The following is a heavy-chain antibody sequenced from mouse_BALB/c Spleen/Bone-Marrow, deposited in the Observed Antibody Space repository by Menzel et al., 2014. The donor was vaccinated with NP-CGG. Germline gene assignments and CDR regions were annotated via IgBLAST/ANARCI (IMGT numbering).Heavy chain of an antibody. CDR1: GYTFTSYW. D-gene: IGHD2-2*01. J-gene: IGHJ3*01. CDR3: ARAGGYDGFAY. V-gene: IGHV1S81*02. CDR2: INPSNGRA. Sequence: QVQLQQSGAELVKPGASVKLPYKASGYTFTSYWMHWVKQRPGQGLEWIGEINPSNGRADYNEKFRSKATLTVDRSSSTAYMQLSSLTSEDSAVYYCARAGGYDGFAYWGQGTLVTVSA.